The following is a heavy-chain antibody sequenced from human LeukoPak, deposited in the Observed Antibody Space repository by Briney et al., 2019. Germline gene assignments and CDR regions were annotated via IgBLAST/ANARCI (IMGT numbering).Heavy chain of an antibody. Sequence: PGGSLRLSCAASGFTFSSYWMHWVRHAPGKGLVWVSRINSDGSSKNYAGSVKGRFTISRDNAKNTLHLQMNSLRAEDTAVYYCARGARGSGTASDYWGQGTLVTVSS. J-gene: IGHJ4*02. CDR2: INSDGSSK. CDR3: ARGARGSGTASDY. CDR1: GFTFSSYW. D-gene: IGHD3-10*01. V-gene: IGHV3-74*01.